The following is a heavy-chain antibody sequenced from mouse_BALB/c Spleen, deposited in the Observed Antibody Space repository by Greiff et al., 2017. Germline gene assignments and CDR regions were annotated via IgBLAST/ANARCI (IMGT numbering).Heavy chain of an antibody. CDR2: IYPGDGDT. J-gene: IGHJ4*01. D-gene: IGHD2-3*01. CDR1: GYAFSSYW. Sequence: QVQLQPSGAELVRPGSSVKISCKASGYAFSSYWMNWVKQRPGQGLEWIGQIYPGDGDTNYNGKFKGKATLTADKSSSTAYMQLSSLTSEDSAVYFCARRDFYDGYPDYAMDYWGQGTSVTVSS. CDR3: ARRDFYDGYPDYAMDY. V-gene: IGHV1-80*01.